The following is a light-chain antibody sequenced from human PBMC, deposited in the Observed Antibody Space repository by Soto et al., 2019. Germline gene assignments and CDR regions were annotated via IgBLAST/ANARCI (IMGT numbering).Light chain of an antibody. CDR2: RVD. Sequence: QSVLTQPASVSGSPGQSITISCPGTSSDVSSYDFVSWYRHHPREAPRLVLSRVDKRPSRLSTRFSASNSGNTASLTISGLLPEDEADYFCSSDANTTALEYVFGTGTKVTVL. CDR3: SSDANTTALEYV. V-gene: IGLV2-23*02. J-gene: IGLJ1*01. CDR1: SSDVSSYDF.